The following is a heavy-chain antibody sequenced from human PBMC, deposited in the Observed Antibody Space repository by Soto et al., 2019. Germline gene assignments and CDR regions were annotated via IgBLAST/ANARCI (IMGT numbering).Heavy chain of an antibody. J-gene: IGHJ5*02. V-gene: IGHV3-15*01. CDR3: TIPRGTMIRP. D-gene: IGHD3-22*01. Sequence: AGGALRISWTASGFTFSKAWMTRGRPAPGKGLEWVGRIKSKTDGGTTDYAAPVKGRFTISRDDSKNTMYLQMNSLKTEDTAVYYCTIPRGTMIRPWGKGTLVTVSS. CDR2: IKSKTDGGTT. CDR1: GFTFSKAW.